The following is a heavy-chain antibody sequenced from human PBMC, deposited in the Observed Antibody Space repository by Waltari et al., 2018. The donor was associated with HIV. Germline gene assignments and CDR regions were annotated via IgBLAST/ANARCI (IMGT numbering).Heavy chain of an antibody. Sequence: QVQLVESGGGVVQPGRSLRLSCAASGFTFSSYAMHWVRQAPGKGLEWGAVVSYDGSNKYYAESVKGRFTISRDNSKNTLYLQMNSLRAEDTAVYYCARDAWYFDLWGRGTLVTVSS. CDR1: GFTFSSYA. V-gene: IGHV3-30*01. J-gene: IGHJ2*01. CDR3: ARDAWYFDL. CDR2: VSYDGSNK.